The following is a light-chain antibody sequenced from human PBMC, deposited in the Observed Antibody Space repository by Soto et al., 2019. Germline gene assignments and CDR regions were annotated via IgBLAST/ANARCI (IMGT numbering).Light chain of an antibody. V-gene: IGKV1-6*01. J-gene: IGKJ4*01. Sequence: AIKMTQSPSSQSASVGARVTITGRASQDIRNDLGWYQQKPGKAPKVLIYVAYNLQNGVTSRFSGSGSGTDFTLTISSLQPEDFATYYCLQDYNYPLTVGGVTKVEIK. CDR1: QDIRND. CDR3: LQDYNYPLT. CDR2: VAY.